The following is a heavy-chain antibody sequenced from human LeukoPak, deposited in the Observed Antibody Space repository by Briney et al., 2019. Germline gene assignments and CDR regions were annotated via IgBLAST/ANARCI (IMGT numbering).Heavy chain of an antibody. Sequence: SVKVSCKASGYTFISYSITWVRQAPGQGLEWMGRIIPILGIANYAQKFQGRVTITADKSTSAAYMELSSLRSEDTAVYYCAGSPIAAAGTGWFDPWGQGTLVTVSS. V-gene: IGHV1-69*02. J-gene: IGHJ5*02. CDR2: IIPILGIA. CDR1: GYTFISYS. D-gene: IGHD6-13*01. CDR3: AGSPIAAAGTGWFDP.